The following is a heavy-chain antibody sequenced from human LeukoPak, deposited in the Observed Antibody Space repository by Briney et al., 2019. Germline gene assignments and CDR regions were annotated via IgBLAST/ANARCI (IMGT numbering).Heavy chain of an antibody. CDR2: IYHSGST. D-gene: IGHD1-26*01. CDR1: GGSISSGGYY. J-gene: IGHJ4*02. Sequence: SETLSLTCTVSGGSISSGGYYWSWIRQPPGKGLEWIGYIYHSGSTYYNPSLKSRVTISVDRSKNQFSLKLSSVTAADTAVYYCAREGVGVDYWGQGTLVTVSS. V-gene: IGHV4-30-2*01. CDR3: AREGVGVDY.